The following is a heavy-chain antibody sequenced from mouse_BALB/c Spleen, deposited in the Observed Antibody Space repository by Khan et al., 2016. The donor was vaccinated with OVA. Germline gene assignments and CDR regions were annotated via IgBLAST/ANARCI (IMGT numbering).Heavy chain of an antibody. Sequence: VQLKESGPELVKSGASVKISCKASGYSFTGYFMNWVMQSHGKSLEWIGRINPHIGETLYNQKFKGKATLTVDESSSTAHMELRSLTSEDSAVYYCSRIYGSDFDYWGQGTTLTVSS. D-gene: IGHD1-1*01. J-gene: IGHJ2*01. V-gene: IGHV1-20*01. CDR3: SRIYGSDFDY. CDR2: INPHIGET. CDR1: GYSFTGYF.